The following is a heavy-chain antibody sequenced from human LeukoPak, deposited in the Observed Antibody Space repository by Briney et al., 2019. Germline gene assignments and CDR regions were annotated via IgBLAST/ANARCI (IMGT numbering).Heavy chain of an antibody. V-gene: IGHV3-49*04. CDR2: IRSKAYGGTT. Sequence: GGSLRLSCTASGFTFGDYAMSWVRQAPGKGLEWVGFIRSKAYGGTTEYAASVKGRFTISRDDSKSIAYLQMNSLKTEDTAVYYCTRALTTTAKQFRKTAQPLVLSFGYWGQGTLVTVSS. CDR1: GFTFGDYA. J-gene: IGHJ4*02. CDR3: TRALTTTAKQFRKTAQPLVLSFGY. D-gene: IGHD6-13*01.